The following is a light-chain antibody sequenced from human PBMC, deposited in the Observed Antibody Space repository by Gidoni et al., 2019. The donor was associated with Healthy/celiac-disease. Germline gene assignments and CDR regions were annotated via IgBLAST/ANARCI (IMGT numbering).Light chain of an antibody. CDR2: EVS. J-gene: IGLJ3*02. V-gene: IGLV2-14*01. Sequence: QSALTQPASVSGSPGTSLTISCTGTSSDVGGYNYVSCYQQHPGKAPKLMIYEVSNRPSGVSNRFSGSKSGNTASLTISGLQAEDEADYYCSSYTSSSTRVFGGGTKLTVL. CDR3: SSYTSSSTRV. CDR1: SSDVGGYNY.